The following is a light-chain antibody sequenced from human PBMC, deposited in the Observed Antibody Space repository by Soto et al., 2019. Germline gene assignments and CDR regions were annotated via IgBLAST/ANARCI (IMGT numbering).Light chain of an antibody. CDR3: SSYAGSDNYV. CDR1: SSDVGGYNP. J-gene: IGLJ1*01. CDR2: EVS. V-gene: IGLV2-8*01. Sequence: QSALTQPPSASGSPGQSVTISCTGTSSDVGGYNPVSWYQHLPGKAPKLMIYEVSKRPSGVPDRFSGSKSANTASLTVSRLQAEDEADYYCSSYAGSDNYVFGTGTKVTVL.